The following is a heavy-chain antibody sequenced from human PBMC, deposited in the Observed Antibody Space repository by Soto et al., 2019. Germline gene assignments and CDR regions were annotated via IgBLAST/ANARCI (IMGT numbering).Heavy chain of an antibody. V-gene: IGHV3-30-3*01. CDR1: GFTFSSYA. CDR3: ARDGVVVVVAATLGAWFDP. J-gene: IGHJ5*02. Sequence: GGSLRLSCAASGFTFSSYAMHWVRQAPGKGLEWVAVISYDGSNKYYADSVKGRFTISRDNSKNTLYLQMNSLRAEDTAVYYCARDGVVVVVAATLGAWFDPWGHGT. CDR2: ISYDGSNK. D-gene: IGHD2-15*01.